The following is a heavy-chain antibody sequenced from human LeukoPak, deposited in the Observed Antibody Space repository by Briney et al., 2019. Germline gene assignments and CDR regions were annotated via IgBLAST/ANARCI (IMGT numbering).Heavy chain of an antibody. CDR3: ARGEQLASY. Sequence: PSETLSLTCTVSGGSISSYYRSWIRQSPGKGLEWIGYIYYSGSTNYNPSLKSRVTISVDTSKNQFSLKLSSVTAADTAVYYCARGEQLASYWGQGTLVTVSS. D-gene: IGHD6-13*01. CDR2: IYYSGST. CDR1: GGSISSYY. J-gene: IGHJ4*02. V-gene: IGHV4-59*01.